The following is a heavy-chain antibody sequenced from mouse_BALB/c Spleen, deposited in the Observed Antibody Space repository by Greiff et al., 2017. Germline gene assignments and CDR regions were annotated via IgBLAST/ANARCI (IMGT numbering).Heavy chain of an antibody. CDR2: ISSGGSYT. Sequence: EVQLVESGGDLVKPGGSLKLSCAASGFTFSSYGMSWVRQTPDKRLEWVATISSGGSYTYYPDSVKWRFTISRDNAKNTLYLQMSSLKSEDTAMYYCAIHWDYYGSSPTFAYWGQGTLVTVSA. V-gene: IGHV5-6*01. D-gene: IGHD1-1*01. CDR3: AIHWDYYGSSPTFAY. J-gene: IGHJ3*01. CDR1: GFTFSSYG.